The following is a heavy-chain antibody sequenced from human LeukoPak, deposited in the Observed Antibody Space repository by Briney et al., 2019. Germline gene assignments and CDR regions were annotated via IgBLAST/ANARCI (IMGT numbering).Heavy chain of an antibody. D-gene: IGHD4-17*01. V-gene: IGHV3-13*01. CDR1: GFTFSGYD. J-gene: IGHJ4*02. CDR2: IGIAGDT. Sequence: GGSLRLSCAASGFTFSGYDLHWVRQPTGKGLEWVSGIGIAGDTYYLGSVKGRFTISRENAKNTLYLQMNSLRAEDTAVYYCARAGDYGDLGCWGQGTLVTVSS. CDR3: ARAGDYGDLGC.